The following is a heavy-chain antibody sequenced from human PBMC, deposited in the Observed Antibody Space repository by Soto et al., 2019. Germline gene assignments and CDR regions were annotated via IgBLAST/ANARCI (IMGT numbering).Heavy chain of an antibody. CDR3: ARGQTGYCSSTSCRYFDY. J-gene: IGHJ4*02. CDR1: SGSISSSNW. D-gene: IGHD2-2*03. CDR2: IYHSGST. Sequence: SETLSLTCAVSSGSISSSNWWSWVRQPPGKGLEWIGEIYHSGSTNYNPSLKSRVTISVDKSKNQFSLKLSSVTAADTAVYYCARGQTGYCSSTSCRYFDYWGQGTLVTVSS. V-gene: IGHV4-4*02.